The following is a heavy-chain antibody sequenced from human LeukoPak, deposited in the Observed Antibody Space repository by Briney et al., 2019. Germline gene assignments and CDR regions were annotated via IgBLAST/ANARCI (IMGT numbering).Heavy chain of an antibody. Sequence: SETLSLTCTVSGGSISSYYWSWIRQPPGKGLEWIGDIYYSGSTNYNPSLKSRVTISVDTSKNQFSLKLSSVTAAATAVYYCARGFPTYYDFWSGYYKGGVTGYFDLWGRGTLVTVSS. CDR1: GGSISSYY. D-gene: IGHD3-3*01. J-gene: IGHJ2*01. CDR3: ARGFPTYYDFWSGYYKGGVTGYFDL. CDR2: IYYSGST. V-gene: IGHV4-59*01.